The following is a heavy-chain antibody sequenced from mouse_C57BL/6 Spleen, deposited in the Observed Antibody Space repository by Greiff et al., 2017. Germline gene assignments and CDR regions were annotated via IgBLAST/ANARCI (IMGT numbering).Heavy chain of an antibody. J-gene: IGHJ4*01. D-gene: IGHD1-1*01. Sequence: DVQLVESGGGLVKPGGSLKLSCAASGFTFSDYGMHWVRQAPEKGLEWVAYISSGSSTIYYADTVKGRFTISRDNAKNTLCLQMASLRSEDTAMYYCARRYYGSSYAMDYWGQGTSVTVSS. CDR2: ISSGSSTI. CDR1: GFTFSDYG. CDR3: ARRYYGSSYAMDY. V-gene: IGHV5-17*01.